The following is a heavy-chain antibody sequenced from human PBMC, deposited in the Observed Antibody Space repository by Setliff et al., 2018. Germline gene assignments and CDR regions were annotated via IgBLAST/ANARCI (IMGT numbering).Heavy chain of an antibody. V-gene: IGHV1-46*01. D-gene: IGHD5-18*01. J-gene: IGHJ4*02. Sequence: GASVKVSCKASGYTFTSYYMHWVRQAPGQGLEWMGIINPSGGSTSYAQKFQGRVTMTRDTSTSTVYMELSSLRSEDTAVYYCARVGRYVDTAMVFDYWGQGTLGHRLL. CDR2: INPSGGST. CDR3: ARVGRYVDTAMVFDY. CDR1: GYTFTSYY.